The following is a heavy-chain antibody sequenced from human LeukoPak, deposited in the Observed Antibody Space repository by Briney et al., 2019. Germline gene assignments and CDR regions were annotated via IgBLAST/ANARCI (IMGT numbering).Heavy chain of an antibody. D-gene: IGHD2-8*01. CDR1: GGSISNTNW. CDR2: ISLTGLT. J-gene: IGHJ4*02. CDR3: SRENGAFSPFGY. V-gene: IGHV4-4*02. Sequence: GTLSLTCGVSGGSISNTNWWSWVRQPPGQGLEWIGEISLTGLTHYNPSLESRVTVSLDKSKNQLSLNLTSVTAADTAVYYCSRENGAFSPFGYWGQGILVTVLS.